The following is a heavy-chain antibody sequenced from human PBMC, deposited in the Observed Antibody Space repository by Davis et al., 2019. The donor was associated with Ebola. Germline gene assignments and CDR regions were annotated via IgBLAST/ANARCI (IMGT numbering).Heavy chain of an antibody. CDR1: GGSISSYY. J-gene: IGHJ4*02. CDR2: IYTSGST. CDR3: ASTSAAAGYFDY. D-gene: IGHD6-13*01. Sequence: PSETLSLTCTVSGGSISSYYWSWIRQPAGKGLEWIGRIYTSGSTNYNPSLKSRVTISVDTSKNQFSLKLSSVTAADTAVYYCASTSAAAGYFDYWGQGTLVTVSS. V-gene: IGHV4-4*07.